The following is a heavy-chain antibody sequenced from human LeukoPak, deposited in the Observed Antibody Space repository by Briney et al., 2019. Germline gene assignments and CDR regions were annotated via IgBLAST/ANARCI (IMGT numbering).Heavy chain of an antibody. CDR3: ARDGGTSTPFDY. V-gene: IGHV3-74*01. CDR2: ITTDESST. Sequence: PGGSLRLSCAASGFTFSSYWLHWVRQAPGKGLVWVSRITTDESSTNYAASVNGRFTISRDNAKSTVYLRMNSLTPEDTAVYYCARDGGTSTPFDYWGQGTLVTVSS. CDR1: GFTFSSYW. D-gene: IGHD2-15*01. J-gene: IGHJ4*02.